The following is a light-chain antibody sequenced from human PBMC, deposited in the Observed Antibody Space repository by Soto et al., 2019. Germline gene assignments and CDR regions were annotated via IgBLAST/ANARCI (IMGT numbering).Light chain of an antibody. Sequence: QSALTQPASVSGSPGQSITISCTGTSSDVGGYNYVSWYQQHPGKAPKFMIYEVSNRPSGVSNRFSGSKSGNTASLTISGLQAEDEADYYCSSYTSSSTWVFGGGTKLT. CDR1: SSDVGGYNY. CDR2: EVS. J-gene: IGLJ2*01. CDR3: SSYTSSSTWV. V-gene: IGLV2-14*01.